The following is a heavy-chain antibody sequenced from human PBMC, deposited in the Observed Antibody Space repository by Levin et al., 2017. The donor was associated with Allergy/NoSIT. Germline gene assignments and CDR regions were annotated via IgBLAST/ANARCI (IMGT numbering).Heavy chain of an antibody. Sequence: SGPTLVKPTQTVTLTCTFSGFSLTTSGVGVGWIRQPPGKALEWLALIYWDDKKRYSPSLKNRVTLTKDTSRNQIFLTMTDMDPVDTATYYCARSLHPDYDFWSGFEGYSFDYWGQGTLVTVSS. CDR2: IYWDDKK. CDR3: ARSLHPDYDFWSGFEGYSFDY. D-gene: IGHD3-3*01. CDR1: GFSLTTSGVG. J-gene: IGHJ4*02. V-gene: IGHV2-5*02.